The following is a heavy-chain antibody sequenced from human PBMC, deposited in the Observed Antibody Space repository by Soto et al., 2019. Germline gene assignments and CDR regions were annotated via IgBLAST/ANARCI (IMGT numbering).Heavy chain of an antibody. CDR2: ISSSASTI. CDR3: ARDNPTAHSNTLDY. Sequence: SLRLSCAASGFTFSSYEMNWVRQAPGKGLEWVSYISSSASTIYYADSVKGRFTVSRDNAKNSLYLQMTSLRAEDTAVYYCARDNPTAHSNTLDYWGQGTLVTVSS. D-gene: IGHD7-27*01. V-gene: IGHV3-48*03. CDR1: GFTFSSYE. J-gene: IGHJ4*02.